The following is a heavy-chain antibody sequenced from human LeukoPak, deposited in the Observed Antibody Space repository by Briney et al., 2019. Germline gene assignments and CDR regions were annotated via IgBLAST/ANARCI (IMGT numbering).Heavy chain of an antibody. J-gene: IGHJ4*02. CDR2: ISPYNGNA. D-gene: IGHD6-19*01. V-gene: IGHV1-18*01. Sequence: ASVKVSCKASGYDFTSVGITWVRRAPGQGLEWMGWISPYNGNARYAQKFQGRVAMTTDTSTTTAYMELRGLRFNDTAVYYCARAGSGSGWYFDYWGQGTLVTVSS. CDR3: ARAGSGSGWYFDY. CDR1: GYDFTSVG.